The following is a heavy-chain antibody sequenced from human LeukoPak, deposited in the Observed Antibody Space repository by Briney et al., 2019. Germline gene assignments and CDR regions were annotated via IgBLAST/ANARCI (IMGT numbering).Heavy chain of an antibody. CDR2: LSYTGKT. V-gene: IGHV4-59*02. J-gene: IGHJ4*02. Sequence: PSETLSLTCVVSGASVSTSHWNWIRQLPGKGLEWIGCLSYTGKTDYNPSLASRVTISLGTSQNQVSLKLRSVTAADTAVYYCSEGYFEPFDHWGQGTLVTVSS. CDR3: SEGYFEPFDH. CDR1: GASVSTSH. D-gene: IGHD2/OR15-2a*01.